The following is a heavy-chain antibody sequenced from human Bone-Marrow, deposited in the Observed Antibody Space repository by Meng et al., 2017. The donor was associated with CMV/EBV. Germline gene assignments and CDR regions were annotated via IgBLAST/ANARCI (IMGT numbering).Heavy chain of an antibody. J-gene: IGHJ6*02. CDR1: GFTFSSYS. Sequence: GESLKISCAASGFTFSSYSMNWVRQAPGKGLEWVSSISSSSRYIYFADSVKGRFTISRDNAKNSLYLQMNSLRAEDTAVYYCARIGVGTASFYYYGMDVWGQGTTVTVSS. D-gene: IGHD3-3*01. CDR2: ISSSSRYI. V-gene: IGHV3-21*01. CDR3: ARIGVGTASFYYYGMDV.